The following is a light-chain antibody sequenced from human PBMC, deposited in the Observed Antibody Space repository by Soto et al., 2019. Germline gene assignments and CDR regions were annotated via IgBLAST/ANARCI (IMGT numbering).Light chain of an antibody. CDR1: ESVSTN. CDR2: DAS. Sequence: EIVLTQSPCTLSLSPGERASLSCRASESVSTNLAWYQQKPGQAPRLLIYDASTRATGIPDRFSGGGSGTEFTLTISSLQSEDFVVYYCQQYNSWPPITFGQGTRVEIK. J-gene: IGKJ5*01. CDR3: QQYNSWPPIT. V-gene: IGKV3-15*01.